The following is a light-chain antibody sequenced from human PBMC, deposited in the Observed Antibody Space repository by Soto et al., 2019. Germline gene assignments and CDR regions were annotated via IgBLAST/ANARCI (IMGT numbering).Light chain of an antibody. Sequence: QSALTQPASVSGSPGQSITISCVGTSSDIGDYNYVSWYQQHPGKVPKVIIYDVSNRPSGVSYRFSGTKSGNTPSLTVSGLQAEDEADYYCCSYTRSGTLIFGTGTKVTVL. CDR2: DVS. J-gene: IGLJ1*01. CDR3: CSYTRSGTLI. V-gene: IGLV2-14*01. CDR1: SSDIGDYNY.